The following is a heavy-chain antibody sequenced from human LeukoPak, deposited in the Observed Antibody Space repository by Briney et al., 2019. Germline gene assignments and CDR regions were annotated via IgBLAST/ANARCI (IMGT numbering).Heavy chain of an antibody. V-gene: IGHV4-59*08. CDR1: GGSISSYY. CDR3: ARQGGYIAPVAL. Sequence: SETLSLTCTVSGGSISSYYWSWIRQPPGKGLEWIGYISYSGNTNYNPSLKSRVTISVDTSKNQFSLKLTSVTAADTAVYYRARQGGYIAPVALWGQGTLVTVSA. D-gene: IGHD5-12*01. J-gene: IGHJ4*02. CDR2: ISYSGNT.